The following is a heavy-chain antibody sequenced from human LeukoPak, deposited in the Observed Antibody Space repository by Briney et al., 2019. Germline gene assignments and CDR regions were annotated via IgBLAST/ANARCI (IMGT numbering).Heavy chain of an antibody. CDR3: AKGLRGWSGYYFDY. V-gene: IGHV3-23*01. J-gene: IGHJ4*02. D-gene: IGHD6-19*01. Sequence: PGGSLRLSCAASGLTFSSYAMSWVRQAPGKGLEWVSAISGSGGSTYYADSVKGQFTISRDNSKNTLYLQMNSLRAEDTAVYYCAKGLRGWSGYYFDYWGQGTLVTVSS. CDR2: ISGSGGST. CDR1: GLTFSSYA.